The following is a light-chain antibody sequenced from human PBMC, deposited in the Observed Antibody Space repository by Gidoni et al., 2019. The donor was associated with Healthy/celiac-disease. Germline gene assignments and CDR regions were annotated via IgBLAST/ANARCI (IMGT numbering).Light chain of an antibody. J-gene: IGKJ2*01. V-gene: IGKV1-5*01. CDR1: QSISSW. CDR2: DAS. CDR3: QQYNSYLYT. Sequence: DIQMTQSPSTLSASVGDRVTITCRASQSISSWLAWYQQKPGKAPKLLIYDASSLESGVPSRFSGSGSGTEFTLTISSRQPDDFATYYCQQYNSYLYTFGQXTKLEIK.